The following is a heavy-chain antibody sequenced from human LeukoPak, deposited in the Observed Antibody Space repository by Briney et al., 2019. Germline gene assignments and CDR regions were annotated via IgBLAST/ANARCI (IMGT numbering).Heavy chain of an antibody. Sequence: SETLSLTCTVSGGSISSSSYYWGWIRQPPGKGLEWIGSIYYSGSTYYNPSLKSRVTISVDTSKNQFSLKLSSVTAADTAVYYCARGAGAVAVDYWGQGTLVTVSS. D-gene: IGHD6-19*01. V-gene: IGHV4-39*07. CDR3: ARGAGAVAVDY. CDR1: GGSISSSSYY. CDR2: IYYSGST. J-gene: IGHJ4*02.